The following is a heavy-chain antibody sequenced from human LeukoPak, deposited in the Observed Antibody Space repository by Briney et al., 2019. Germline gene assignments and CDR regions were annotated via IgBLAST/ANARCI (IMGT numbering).Heavy chain of an antibody. D-gene: IGHD2-2*01. Sequence: SQTLSLTCTVSGGSISSGDYYWSWIRQPPGKGLELVGHIYYTGPTFYNPSLNSRVTITLDTSRNQFSLRLTSVIAADTAVYYCARFSWGCSTASCYLTNWGQGALVTVSS. CDR1: GGSISSGDYY. CDR2: IYYTGPT. CDR3: ARFSWGCSTASCYLTN. J-gene: IGHJ4*02. V-gene: IGHV4-61*08.